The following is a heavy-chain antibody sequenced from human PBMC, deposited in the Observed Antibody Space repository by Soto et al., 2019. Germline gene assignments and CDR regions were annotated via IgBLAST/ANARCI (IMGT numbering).Heavy chain of an antibody. Sequence: ASLKVSCKSSGYTFTTYAMHWVRQAPGQRLEWMGWINAGNGVTKYSQKFQGRVTMTRDTSARTAYMELSSLRSEDTAVYYCARSFCSITNCYRPFDYWGPGTLVTVSS. D-gene: IGHD2-2*01. CDR3: ARSFCSITNCYRPFDY. CDR2: INAGNGVT. J-gene: IGHJ4*02. V-gene: IGHV1-3*01. CDR1: GYTFTTYA.